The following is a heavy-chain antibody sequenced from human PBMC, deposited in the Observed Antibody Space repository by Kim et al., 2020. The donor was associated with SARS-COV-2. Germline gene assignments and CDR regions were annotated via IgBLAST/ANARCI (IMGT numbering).Heavy chain of an antibody. Sequence: GGSLRLSCAASGFTFSTYGMYWVRQAPGKGLEWVALISYDGSNAYYADSVKGRFTISRDNSKNTLYLQMNSLRAEDTALFYCAKALLRGVNCYYYGMDVWGQGTTVTVSS. CDR1: GFTFSTYG. D-gene: IGHD3-10*01. CDR3: AKALLRGVNCYYYGMDV. CDR2: ISYDGSNA. V-gene: IGHV3-30*18. J-gene: IGHJ6*02.